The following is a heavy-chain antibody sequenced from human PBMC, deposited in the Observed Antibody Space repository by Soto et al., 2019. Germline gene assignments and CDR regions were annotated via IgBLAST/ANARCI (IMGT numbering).Heavy chain of an antibody. Sequence: SETLSLTCTVSGGSISSYYWSWIRQPPGKGLEWIGYVHYSWSTHYNPSLKSRVTISLDTSKSQFSLKLSSVTAADTAVYYCASCPEGTGPGTVQSWGQGTLVTVSS. V-gene: IGHV4-59*12. CDR1: GGSISSYY. J-gene: IGHJ4*02. D-gene: IGHD1-1*01. CDR3: ASCPEGTGPGTVQS. CDR2: VHYSWST.